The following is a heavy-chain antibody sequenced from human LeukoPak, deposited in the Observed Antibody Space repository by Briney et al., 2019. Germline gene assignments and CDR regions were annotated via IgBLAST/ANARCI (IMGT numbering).Heavy chain of an antibody. CDR3: AINQAGYCGGGSGYRHEFYYMDV. D-gene: IGHD2-15*01. Sequence: SVKVSCKASGCTFRTYVIRWVRQAPGQALEWVGGIIPVFVTANYAEKPQDRVTITADNSTSKDYVELSSVICEHTGMYYCAINQAGYCGGGSGYRHEFYYMDVWGKGTSVTVSS. CDR1: GCTFRTYV. CDR2: IIPVFVTA. V-gene: IGHV1-69*06. J-gene: IGHJ6*03.